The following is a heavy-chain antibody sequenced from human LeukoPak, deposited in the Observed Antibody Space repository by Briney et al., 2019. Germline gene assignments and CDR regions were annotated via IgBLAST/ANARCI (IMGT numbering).Heavy chain of an antibody. CDR2: IWYDESKQ. D-gene: IGHD1-7*01. CDR3: ARDLGINYYYFDY. Sequence: GGSLRLSCVASGFTFSSYGMHWVRQVPGKGLEWVAAIWYDESKQYYADSVKGRFTISRDDSKNTLYLQMNSLRAEDTAVFYCARDLGINYYYFDYWGQGTLVTASS. J-gene: IGHJ4*02. CDR1: GFTFSSYG. V-gene: IGHV3-33*01.